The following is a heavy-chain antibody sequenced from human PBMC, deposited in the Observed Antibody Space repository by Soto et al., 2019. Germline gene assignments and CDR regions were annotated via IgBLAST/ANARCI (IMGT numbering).Heavy chain of an antibody. D-gene: IGHD6-19*01. J-gene: IGHJ3*02. CDR2: ISGSGGST. Sequence: GSLRIYCAASGFTFSSYAMSWVRQAPGKGLEWVSAISGSGGSTYYADSVKGRFTISRDNSKNTLYLQMNSLRAEDTAVYYCAKGLHSSGWFPDAFDIWGQGTMVTVSS. CDR3: AKGLHSSGWFPDAFDI. CDR1: GFTFSSYA. V-gene: IGHV3-23*01.